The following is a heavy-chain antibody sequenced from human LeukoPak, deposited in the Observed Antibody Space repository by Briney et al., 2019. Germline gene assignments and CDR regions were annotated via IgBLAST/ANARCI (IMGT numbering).Heavy chain of an antibody. J-gene: IGHJ4*02. CDR2: IYYSGST. D-gene: IGHD2-8*01. V-gene: IGHV4-31*03. CDR1: GGSISSGGYY. CDR3: ARGRTYYFDY. Sequence: SQTLSLTCTVSGGSISSGGYYWSWLRQHPGKGLEWIGYIYYSGSTYYNPSLKSRVTISVDTSKNQFSLKLSSVTAADTAVYYCARGRTYYFDYWGQGTLVTVSS.